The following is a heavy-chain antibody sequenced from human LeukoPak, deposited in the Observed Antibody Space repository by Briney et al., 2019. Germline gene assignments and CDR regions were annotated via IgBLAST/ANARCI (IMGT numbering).Heavy chain of an antibody. CDR1: GGSISSYY. CDR2: IYTSGST. J-gene: IGHJ6*03. D-gene: IGHD5-12*01. CDR3: ARLRGFEQWLRFEKYYYYYMDV. V-gene: IGHV4-4*09. Sequence: PSETLSLTCTVSGGSISSYYWSWIRQPPGKGLEWIGYIYTSGSTNYNPSLKSRVTISVDTSKNQFSLKLSSVTAADTAVYYCARLRGFEQWLRFEKYYYYYMDVWGKGTMVTVSS.